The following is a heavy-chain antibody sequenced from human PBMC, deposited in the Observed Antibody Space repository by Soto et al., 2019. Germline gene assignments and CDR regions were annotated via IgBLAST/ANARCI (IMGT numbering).Heavy chain of an antibody. D-gene: IGHD6-19*01. J-gene: IGHJ4*02. CDR1: GYTFTGYA. V-gene: IGHV1-3*05. CDR3: ARAVAVAADFDY. Sequence: QVQLVQSGAEEKKPGASVKVSCKASGYTFTGYAMHWVRQAPGQRLEWMGWINAGNGNTKYSQKFQGRVTITRDTAASKAYMELSSLRSEDTAVYCRARAVAVAADFDYWGQGTLVTVSS. CDR2: INAGNGNT.